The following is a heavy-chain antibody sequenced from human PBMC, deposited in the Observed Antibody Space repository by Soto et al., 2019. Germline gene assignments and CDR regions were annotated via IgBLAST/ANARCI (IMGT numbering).Heavy chain of an antibody. D-gene: IGHD1-26*01. CDR3: ARDVELQSFDY. CDR2: ISSSSTTI. CDR1: GFLFSSYN. Sequence: GGSLRLSCAASGFLFSSYNMNWVRQAPGKGLEWISYISSSSTTIYYADSVKGRFTMSRDNAQNTVYLQMNSLRAEDTAVYYCARDVELQSFDYWGQGILVTVSS. V-gene: IGHV3-48*04. J-gene: IGHJ4*02.